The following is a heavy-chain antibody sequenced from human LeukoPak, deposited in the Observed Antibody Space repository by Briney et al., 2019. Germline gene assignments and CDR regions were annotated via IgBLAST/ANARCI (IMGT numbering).Heavy chain of an antibody. Sequence: GASLRLSCAASGFIFRNYAMSWVRQAPGKGLEWVSAITGSGETTYYADSVKGRFTISRDNSKNTLYVEMNTLRAEDTAVYYCAKWGDYDILTGYYVSDFWGQGTLVTVSS. CDR1: GFIFRNYA. J-gene: IGHJ4*02. CDR2: ITGSGETT. V-gene: IGHV3-23*01. CDR3: AKWGDYDILTGYYVSDF. D-gene: IGHD3-9*01.